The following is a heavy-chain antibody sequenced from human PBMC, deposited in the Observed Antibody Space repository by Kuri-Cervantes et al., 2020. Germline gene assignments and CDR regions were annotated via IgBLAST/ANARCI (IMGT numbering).Heavy chain of an antibody. CDR3: AKSGSRSMVRGVIYYYYGMDV. CDR2: ISGSGGST. Sequence: ETLSLTCAASGFTFSSYWMSWVRQAPGKGLEWVSAISGSGGSTYYADSVKGRFTISRDNSKNTLYLQMNSLRAEDTAVYYCAKSGSRSMVRGVIYYYYGMDVWGQGTTVTVSS. V-gene: IGHV3-23*01. D-gene: IGHD3-10*01. J-gene: IGHJ6*02. CDR1: GFTFSSYW.